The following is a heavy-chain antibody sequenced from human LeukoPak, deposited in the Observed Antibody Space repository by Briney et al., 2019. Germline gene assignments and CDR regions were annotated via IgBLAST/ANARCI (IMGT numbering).Heavy chain of an antibody. CDR1: GFTFSSYG. CDR3: AKSDDFWSGSLRVDV. Sequence: GGSLRLSCAASGFTFSSYGMHWVRQAPGKGLEWVAFIRYDGSNKYYADSVKGRFTISRDNSKNTLFLQMNSLRPEDTAVYYCAKSDDFWSGSLRVDVWGKGTTVTVSS. CDR2: IRYDGSNK. J-gene: IGHJ6*04. D-gene: IGHD3-3*01. V-gene: IGHV3-30*02.